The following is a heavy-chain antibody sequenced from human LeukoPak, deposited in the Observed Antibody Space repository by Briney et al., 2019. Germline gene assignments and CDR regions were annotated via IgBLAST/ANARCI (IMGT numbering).Heavy chain of an antibody. J-gene: IGHJ4*02. CDR1: GYSISSGHY. D-gene: IGHD6-13*01. V-gene: IGHV4-38-2*01. CDR2: ISPSGST. Sequence: PSETLSLTCAVSGYSISSGHYWGWIRQPPGKGLEWIGSISPSGSTFYNPSLKSRVTISVDTSKNQFSLKLRSVTAADTAVYYCALSPLGAAGTWSGLFDYWGQGTLVTVSS. CDR3: ALSPLGAAGTWSGLFDY.